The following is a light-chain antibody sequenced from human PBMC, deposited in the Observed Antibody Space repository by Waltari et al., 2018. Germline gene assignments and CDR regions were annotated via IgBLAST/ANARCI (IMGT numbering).Light chain of an antibody. CDR1: QSVHTD. Sequence: EIVMTQSPATLSLSPGETATLSCRASQSVHTDLAWYQQKPGQAPKLLVHNAYFRATGIPDRFSGSGSRTDFSLTISSLEPEDVGVYYCQQYYDLWTFGQGTEVEIK. CDR3: QQYYDLWT. J-gene: IGKJ1*01. V-gene: IGKV3D-20*02. CDR2: NAY.